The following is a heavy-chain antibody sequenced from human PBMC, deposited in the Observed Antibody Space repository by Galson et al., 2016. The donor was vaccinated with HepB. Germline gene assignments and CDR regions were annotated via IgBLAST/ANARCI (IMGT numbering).Heavy chain of an antibody. CDR1: GYTFTSYD. D-gene: IGHD3-9*01. J-gene: IGHJ5*02. V-gene: IGHV1-8*01. CDR2: MNPNSGNT. Sequence: SVKVSCKASGYTFTSYDINWVRQAPGQGLEWMGWMNPNSGNTGYALRFQGRVALTRDAATSTAYMALSGLRSDDTAVYFCARAQVSYDVLTVYFLRWFDPWGQGTLITVSS. CDR3: ARAQVSYDVLTVYFLRWFDP.